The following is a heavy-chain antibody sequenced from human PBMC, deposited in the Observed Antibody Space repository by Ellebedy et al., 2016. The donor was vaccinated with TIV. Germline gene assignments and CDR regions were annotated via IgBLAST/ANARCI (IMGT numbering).Heavy chain of an antibody. Sequence: GESLKISXVASGLSVTDAYMYWVRQAPGKGLEWIGRITPEREGRTGDYAAPVRGRFTVSRDESLNTLYLDMRSLKIEDTGTYYCTPHWGFNFWGQGTVVTVSS. CDR3: TPHWGFNF. J-gene: IGHJ3*01. CDR2: ITPEREGRTG. V-gene: IGHV3-15*01. CDR1: GLSVTDAY. D-gene: IGHD3-16*01.